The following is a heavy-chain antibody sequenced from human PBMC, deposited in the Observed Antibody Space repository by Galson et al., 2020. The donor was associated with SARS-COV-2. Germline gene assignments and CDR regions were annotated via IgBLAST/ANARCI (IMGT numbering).Heavy chain of an antibody. V-gene: IGHV4-39*07. J-gene: IGHJ4*02. D-gene: IGHD6-19*01. CDR1: GASISSGVYY. Sequence: SETLSLTCTVSGASISSGVYYWGWIRQPPGKGLEWIGSIYYSGSTYYNPSLNSRVTILVDTSKNQFSLRLSSVTAADTAVYYCARDIPQWLILGGGYFDYWGQGTLVTVSS. CDR2: IYYSGST. CDR3: ARDIPQWLILGGGYFDY.